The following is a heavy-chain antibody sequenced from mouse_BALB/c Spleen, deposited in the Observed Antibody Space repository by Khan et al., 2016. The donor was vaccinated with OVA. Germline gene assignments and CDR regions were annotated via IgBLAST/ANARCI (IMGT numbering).Heavy chain of an antibody. D-gene: IGHD1-1*01. V-gene: IGHV5-6*02. J-gene: IGHJ2*01. Sequence: EVKLEESGGDLVKPGGSLKLSCAASGFPFSSYGMSWVRQTPDKRLEWVATISSSSSYTYYPDSVKGRFTISRDNAKNTLYLQMSSLKSEDTAMYYCARLLPSYFDYWGQGTTLTVSS. CDR1: GFPFSSYG. CDR3: ARLLPSYFDY. CDR2: ISSSSSYT.